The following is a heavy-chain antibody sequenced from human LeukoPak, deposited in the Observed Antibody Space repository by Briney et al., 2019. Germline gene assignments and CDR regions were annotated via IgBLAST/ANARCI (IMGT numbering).Heavy chain of an antibody. CDR3: ALKGDSSGGSCYYNWFDP. Sequence: SETLSLTCTVSGGSISSSSYYWGWIRQPPGKGLEWIGSIYYSGSTYYNPSLKSRVTISVDTSKNQFSLKLSSVTAADTAVYYCALKGDSSGGSCYYNWFDPWGQGTPVTVSS. CDR2: IYYSGST. J-gene: IGHJ5*02. D-gene: IGHD2-15*01. CDR1: GGSISSSSYY. V-gene: IGHV4-39*01.